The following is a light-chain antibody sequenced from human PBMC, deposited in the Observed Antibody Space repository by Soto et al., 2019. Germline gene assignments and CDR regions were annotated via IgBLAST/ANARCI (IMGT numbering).Light chain of an antibody. CDR1: QSVRSNS. CDR2: GAS. Sequence: EIVLTQSPRTLSLSPGESATLSCTASQSVRSNSLAWYQQKPGQAPRLLMFGASGRATGTPPRFSGRGFGTDFTLTISRLEPEDFAVYYCQRYGTSPLTFGGGTKVDI. J-gene: IGKJ4*01. V-gene: IGKV3-20*01. CDR3: QRYGTSPLT.